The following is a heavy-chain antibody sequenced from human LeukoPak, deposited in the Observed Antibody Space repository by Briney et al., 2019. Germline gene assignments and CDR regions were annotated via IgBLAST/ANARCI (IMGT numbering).Heavy chain of an antibody. J-gene: IGHJ4*02. V-gene: IGHV3-30*03. CDR1: GFTFSRYG. CDR3: ARDIFIGVSGYYY. D-gene: IGHD3-22*01. CDR2: ISYDGSNK. Sequence: PGRSLRLSCVASGFTFSRYGMHWVRQAPGKGLEWVALISYDGSNKYYADSVKGRFTISRDNAKNSLYLQMNSLRAEDTAVYYCARDIFIGVSGYYYWGQGTLVTVSS.